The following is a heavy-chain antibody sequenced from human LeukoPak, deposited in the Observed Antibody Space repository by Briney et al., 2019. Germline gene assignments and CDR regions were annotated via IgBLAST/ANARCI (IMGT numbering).Heavy chain of an antibody. Sequence: PGGSLRLSCTASGFTFGDYAVSWFRQAPGKGLEWVGFIRAKTYGGTTQYAASVKDRFTISRDDSKSIAYLQMNSLKTEDTAVYYCARADYGGNAGGFWGQGTLVTVSS. J-gene: IGHJ4*02. CDR2: IRAKTYGGTT. D-gene: IGHD4-23*01. CDR3: ARADYGGNAGGF. V-gene: IGHV3-49*03. CDR1: GFTFGDYA.